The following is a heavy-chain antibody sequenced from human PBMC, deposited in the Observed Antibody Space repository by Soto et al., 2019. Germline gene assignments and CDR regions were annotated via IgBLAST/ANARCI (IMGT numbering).Heavy chain of an antibody. CDR3: ARTFDYYRLDV. J-gene: IGHJ6*02. CDR1: GYSIASGYY. Sequence: SETLSLTCAVSGYSIASGYYWAWIRQSPGKGLEWIGSIYHAGSVYYNPSLNSRVAVSLDTSKNHFSLKLTSVTAADTAVYYCARTFDYYRLDVRGQRTTVTVSS. CDR2: IYHAGSV. V-gene: IGHV4-38-2*01.